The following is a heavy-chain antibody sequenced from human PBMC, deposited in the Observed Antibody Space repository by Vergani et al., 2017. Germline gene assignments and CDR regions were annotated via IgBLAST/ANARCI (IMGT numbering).Heavy chain of an antibody. V-gene: IGHV1-69*01. CDR2: IIPIFGTA. CDR3: ARSPAYDYVWGSYRFDY. J-gene: IGHJ4*02. D-gene: IGHD3-16*02. Sequence: QVQLVQSGAEVKKPGSSVKVSCKASGGTFSSYAISWVRQAPGQGLEWMGGIIPIFGTANYAQKFQGRVTITADESTSTAYMELSSLRSEDTAVSYCARSPAYDYVWGSYRFDYWGQGTLVTVSS. CDR1: GGTFSSYA.